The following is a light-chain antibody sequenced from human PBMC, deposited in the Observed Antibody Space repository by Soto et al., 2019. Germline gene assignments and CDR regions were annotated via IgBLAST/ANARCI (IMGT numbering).Light chain of an antibody. CDR3: CSYAGNRIFV. CDR1: NSDLGNYKY. J-gene: IGLJ3*02. CDR2: EVT. V-gene: IGLV2-23*02. Sequence: QSALTQPASVSGSPGQSVTIPCTGTNSDLGNYKYVSWYQQYPGKPPQLLIYEVTNRPLGVSNRFSGSKSGNTASLTISGLRAEDEGNYHCCSYAGNRIFVFGGGTQLTVL.